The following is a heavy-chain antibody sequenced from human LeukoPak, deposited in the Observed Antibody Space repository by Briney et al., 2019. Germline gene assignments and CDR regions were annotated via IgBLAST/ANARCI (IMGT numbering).Heavy chain of an antibody. CDR2: LSWNGATL. Sequence: GRSLRLSCAASGFTFGAYALPWVRQAPGKGLEWISGLSWNGATLGYADSVKGRFTISRDNAKNSLYLQMNSLTAEDTALYFCAKGDASGWLPNFDYWGEGTRVSVSS. J-gene: IGHJ4*02. CDR3: AKGDASGWLPNFDY. D-gene: IGHD6-25*01. CDR1: GFTFGAYA. V-gene: IGHV3-9*01.